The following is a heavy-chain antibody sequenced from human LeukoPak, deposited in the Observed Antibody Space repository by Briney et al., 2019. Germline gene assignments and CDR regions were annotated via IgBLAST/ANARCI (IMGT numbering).Heavy chain of an antibody. CDR2: IGSDGGST. CDR3: ARETSAY. Sequence: GGSLRLSCTASGFTFSGYWMNWVRQAPGKGLVWVSRIGSDGGSTTYADSVKGRFTISRDDSKNTLYLQMNSLRAEDTAVYFCARETSAYWGQGTLVTVSS. CDR1: GFTFSGYW. J-gene: IGHJ4*02. V-gene: IGHV3-74*03.